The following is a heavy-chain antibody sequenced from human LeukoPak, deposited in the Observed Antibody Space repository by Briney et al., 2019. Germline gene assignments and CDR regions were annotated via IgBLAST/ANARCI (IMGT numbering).Heavy chain of an antibody. J-gene: IGHJ4*02. Sequence: PGGSLRLSCAASGFTFSSYGMHWVRQAPGKGLEWVAVISYDGSNKDYADSVKGRFTISRDNFKNTQYLQMNSLRTEDTAVYYCAKGGSYRSQPYFDYWGQGTPVTVSS. D-gene: IGHD3-16*02. CDR3: AKGGSYRSQPYFDY. CDR1: GFTFSSYG. V-gene: IGHV3-30*18. CDR2: ISYDGSNK.